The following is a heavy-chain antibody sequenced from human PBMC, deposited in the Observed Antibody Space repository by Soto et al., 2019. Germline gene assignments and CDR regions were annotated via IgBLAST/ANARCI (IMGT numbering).Heavy chain of an antibody. V-gene: IGHV4-39*01. Sequence: QLQLQESGPGLVKPSETLSLTCTVSGGSISSTSYYWGWIRQPPGEGLEWIGSINYSGRTYYNPSLKSRVTISVDTSKNQRSLTVSSVTAADTAVYYCARPSTSGSYYYWGQGTLVTVSS. D-gene: IGHD1-26*01. J-gene: IGHJ4*02. CDR1: GGSISSTSYY. CDR3: ARPSTSGSYYY. CDR2: INYSGRT.